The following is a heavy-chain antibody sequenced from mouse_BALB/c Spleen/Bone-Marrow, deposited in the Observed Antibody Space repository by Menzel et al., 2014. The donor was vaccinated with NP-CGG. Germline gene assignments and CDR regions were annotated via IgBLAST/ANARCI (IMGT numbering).Heavy chain of an antibody. CDR2: IRNKAKGYTT. CDR1: GFTFTDYY. V-gene: IGHV7-3*02. J-gene: IGHJ1*01. Sequence: EVKLQESGGGLVQPGGSLRLSCETSGFTFTDYYMSWVRQPPGKALEWLGFIRNKAKGYTTDYSASVKGRFTISRDNSPSIYYLQMNTLRAEDSATYYCARDENVGIYWYFDVWGAGTTVTVSS. CDR3: ARDENVGIYWYFDV.